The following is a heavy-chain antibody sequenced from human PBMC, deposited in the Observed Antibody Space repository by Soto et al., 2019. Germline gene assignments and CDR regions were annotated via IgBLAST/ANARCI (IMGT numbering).Heavy chain of an antibody. CDR3: TTQGFGGLHGLVDV. V-gene: IGHV4-59*08. J-gene: IGHJ6*02. D-gene: IGHD3-10*01. Sequence: SETLSLTCTVSGGSISSINNHLSNHYCKWNRLSPGKGLEWIGYISNIGFTRYNPSLKSRVSISVDTSKNQFSLKLTSVTAADTAVYYCTTQGFGGLHGLVDVWGQGTTVTVSS. CDR1: GGSISSINNHLSNHY. CDR2: ISNIGFT.